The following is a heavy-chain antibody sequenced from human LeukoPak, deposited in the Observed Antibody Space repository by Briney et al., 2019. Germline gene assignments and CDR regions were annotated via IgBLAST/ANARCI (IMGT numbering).Heavy chain of an antibody. CDR3: ARDRSDGGYFDY. CDR2: ISAYNGNT. V-gene: IGHV1-18*04. J-gene: IGHJ4*02. D-gene: IGHD3-16*01. CDR1: GYTFTGYY. Sequence: ASVKVSCKASGYTFTGYYMHWVRQAPGQGLEWMGWISAYNGNTNYAQKLQGRVTMTTDTSTSTAYMELRSLRSDDTAVYYCARDRSDGGYFDYWGQGTLVTVSS.